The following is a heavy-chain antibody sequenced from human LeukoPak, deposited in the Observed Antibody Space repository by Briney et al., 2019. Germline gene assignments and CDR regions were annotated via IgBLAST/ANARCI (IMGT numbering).Heavy chain of an antibody. D-gene: IGHD5-12*01. V-gene: IGHV3-21*01. CDR2: ISSSSSYI. CDR1: GFTFSNYN. J-gene: IGHJ4*02. CDR3: ARDEVATISDY. Sequence: GGSLRLSCAASGFTFSNYNMNWVRQAPGKGLEWVSSISSSSSYIYYADSPKGRFTISRDNAKNSVYLQMNSLRAEDTAVYYCARDEVATISDYWGQGTLVTVSS.